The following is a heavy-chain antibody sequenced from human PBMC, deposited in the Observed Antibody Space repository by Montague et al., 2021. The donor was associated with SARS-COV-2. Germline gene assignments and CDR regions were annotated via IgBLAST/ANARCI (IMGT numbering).Heavy chain of an antibody. D-gene: IGHD3-16*02. CDR2: ISSSSSYI. Sequence: SLSFSASGFTFSSYSMNWVRQAPGKGLEWVSSISSSSSYIYYADSVKGRFTISRDNAKNSLYLQMNSLGAEDTAVYYCARDDYVWGSYRYSQYNWFDPWGQGTLVTVSS. J-gene: IGHJ5*02. V-gene: IGHV3-21*01. CDR1: GFTFSSYS. CDR3: ARDDYVWGSYRYSQYNWFDP.